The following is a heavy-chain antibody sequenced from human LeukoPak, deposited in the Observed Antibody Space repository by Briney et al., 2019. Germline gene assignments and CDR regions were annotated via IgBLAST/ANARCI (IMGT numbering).Heavy chain of an antibody. CDR3: ARDGAYYDSSGYDAFDI. V-gene: IGHV3-64*04. CDR1: GFTFSSYV. CDR2: VSSIGGST. D-gene: IGHD3-22*01. Sequence: PGGALRLSCSASGFTFSSYVMFWVRQTPGKGLEYVPAVSSIGGSTYYADSVKGRFSISRDNSKNSLYLQMNSLRAEDTAVYYCARDGAYYDSSGYDAFDIWGQGTMVTVSS. J-gene: IGHJ3*02.